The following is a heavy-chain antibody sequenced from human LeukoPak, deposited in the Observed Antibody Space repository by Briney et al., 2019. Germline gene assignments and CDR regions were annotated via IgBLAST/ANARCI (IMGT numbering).Heavy chain of an antibody. CDR1: GGSISSVDYY. V-gene: IGHV4-30-4*02. CDR3: ARGVQLLFYWFDP. D-gene: IGHD2-2*01. CDR2: IYYSGST. J-gene: IGHJ5*02. Sequence: SDTLSLTCTVSGGSISSVDYYWSWIRQPPGKGLEWIGYIYYSGSTYYNPSLKSRVTISVDTSKNQFSLKLSSVTAADTAVYYCARGVQLLFYWFDPWGQGTPVTVSS.